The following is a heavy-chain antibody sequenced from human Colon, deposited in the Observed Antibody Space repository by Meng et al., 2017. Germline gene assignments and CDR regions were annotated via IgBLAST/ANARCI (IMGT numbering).Heavy chain of an antibody. J-gene: IGHJ5*02. CDR3: ARTNYGDYNWFDP. CDR2: IYYSGST. V-gene: IGHV4-31*03. Sequence: QGQLQESRPGLVMPSQTLSLTCTVSGGSISSGGFYCSWIRQHPWKGLEWIGYIYYSGSTYNNPSLRSRVAITIDTSKNQFSLKLTSVTAADTAVYFCARTNYGDYNWFDPWGQGTLVTVSS. D-gene: IGHD4-17*01. CDR1: GGSISSGGFY.